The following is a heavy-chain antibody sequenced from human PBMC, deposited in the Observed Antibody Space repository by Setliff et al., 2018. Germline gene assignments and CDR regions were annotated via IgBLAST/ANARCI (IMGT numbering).Heavy chain of an antibody. D-gene: IGHD3-16*01. J-gene: IGHJ4*02. Sequence: SETLSLTCTVSGGSISPHYWSWIRQPAGKGLEWIGRVYNDGSTNYNPSLKSRLTMSVDTSKNQFSLTLSSVTAADTAVYYCARLPNYVWGSPVDYWGQGTLVTVSS. V-gene: IGHV4-4*07. CDR3: ARLPNYVWGSPVDY. CDR2: VYNDGST. CDR1: GGSISPHY.